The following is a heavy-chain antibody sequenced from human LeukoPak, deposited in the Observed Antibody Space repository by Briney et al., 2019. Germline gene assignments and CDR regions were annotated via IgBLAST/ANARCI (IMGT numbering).Heavy chain of an antibody. J-gene: IGHJ5*02. Sequence: SQTLSLTCTVSGGSISSGSYYWSWIRQSPGKGLEWIGEINHNRSTNYNPSLKSRVTISVDTSKNQFSLKLSSVTAADTAVYYCARDPGGPAAAGTSHRFDPWGQGTLVTVSS. CDR2: INHNRST. D-gene: IGHD6-13*01. CDR3: ARDPGGPAAAGTSHRFDP. CDR1: GGSISSGSYY. V-gene: IGHV4-61*01.